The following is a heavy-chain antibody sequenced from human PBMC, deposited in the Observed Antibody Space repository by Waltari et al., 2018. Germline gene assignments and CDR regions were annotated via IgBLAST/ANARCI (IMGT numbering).Heavy chain of an antibody. V-gene: IGHV1-2*02. J-gene: IGHJ4*02. D-gene: IGHD6-19*01. Sequence: QVQLVQSGAEVKKPGASVKVSCKASGYTFTGYYMHWVRQAPGQGLEWMGWINPNSGGTNYAQKFQGRVTMTRDTSISTAYMELSRLRSDDTAVYCCARVPNSSGWPTYFDYWGQGTLVTVSS. CDR1: GYTFTGYY. CDR2: INPNSGGT. CDR3: ARVPNSSGWPTYFDY.